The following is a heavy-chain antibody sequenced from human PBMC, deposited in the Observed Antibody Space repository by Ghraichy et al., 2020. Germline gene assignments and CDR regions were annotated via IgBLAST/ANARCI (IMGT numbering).Heavy chain of an antibody. J-gene: IGHJ3*02. CDR3: ARESGSYRGLDT. V-gene: IGHV4-4*07. CDR1: GGSTSSYY. Sequence: SQTLSLTCTVSGGSTSSYYWTWIRQPAGKGLEWIGRIYSSGNTNYNPSLKSRVTMSVDTSKNQLSLNVSSVTAADTAVYYCARESGSYRGLDTWGQGTRVTIFS. CDR2: IYSSGNT. D-gene: IGHD1-26*01.